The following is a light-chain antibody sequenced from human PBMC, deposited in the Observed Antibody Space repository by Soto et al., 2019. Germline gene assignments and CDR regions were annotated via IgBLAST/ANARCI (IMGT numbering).Light chain of an antibody. V-gene: IGKV3-20*01. J-gene: IGKJ1*01. Sequence: EIVLTQSPGTLSLSPGERATLSCRASQSVSSNFLAWYQQKPGQAPRLLIYAASSRATGIPDRFSGSGSGTDFTLNISRLEPEDFAVYYCQQYSSSPRTFGQGTKVEIK. CDR2: AAS. CDR1: QSVSSNF. CDR3: QQYSSSPRT.